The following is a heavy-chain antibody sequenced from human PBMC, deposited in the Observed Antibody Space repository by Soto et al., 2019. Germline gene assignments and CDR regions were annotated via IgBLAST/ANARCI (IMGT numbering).Heavy chain of an antibody. D-gene: IGHD3-10*01. CDR1: GFTFGDYA. J-gene: IGHJ5*02. V-gene: IGHV3-49*03. Sequence: GGSLRLSCTASGFTFGDYAMSWFRQAPGKGLEWVGFIRSKAYGGTTEYAASVKGRFTISRDDSKSIAYLQMNSLKTEDTAVYYCTRGGRGVIMVYWFDPWGQGTLVTVSS. CDR3: TRGGRGVIMVYWFDP. CDR2: IRSKAYGGTT.